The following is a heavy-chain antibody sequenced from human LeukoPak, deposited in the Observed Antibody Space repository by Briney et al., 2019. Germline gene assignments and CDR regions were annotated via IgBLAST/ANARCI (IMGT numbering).Heavy chain of an antibody. J-gene: IGHJ3*01. V-gene: IGHV3-74*01. CDR3: VRDGLLWYGGAT. Sequence: PGGSLRLSCAASGFTFSSYWMHWVRQVPGKGPVWVSCLNSDGTRISYADSVKGRFIISRDNANNTLYLQMNSLRVEDTAVYYCVRDGLLWYGGATWGQGTVVTVSS. D-gene: IGHD2-21*01. CDR2: LNSDGTRI. CDR1: GFTFSSYW.